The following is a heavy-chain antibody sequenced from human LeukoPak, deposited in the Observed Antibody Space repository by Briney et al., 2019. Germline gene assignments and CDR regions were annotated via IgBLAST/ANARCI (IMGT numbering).Heavy chain of an antibody. J-gene: IGHJ4*02. CDR2: IFYSGST. V-gene: IGHV4-39*07. Sequence: PSETLSLTCTVSGGSISTSSYYWGWVRQPPGKGLEWIGNIFYSGSTYYSPSLKSRVTISVDTSKNQFSLKLSSVTAADTAVYYCARDAGIVLMVNFDYWGQGTLVTVSS. CDR3: ARDAGIVLMVNFDY. D-gene: IGHD2-8*01. CDR1: GGSISTSSYY.